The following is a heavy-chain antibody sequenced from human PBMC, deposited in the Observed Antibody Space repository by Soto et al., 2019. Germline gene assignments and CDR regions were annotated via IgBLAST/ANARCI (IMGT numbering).Heavy chain of an antibody. J-gene: IGHJ6*03. CDR1: GYTFTSYA. D-gene: IGHD3-10*01. V-gene: IGHV1-3*01. Sequence: ASVKVSCKASGYTFTSYAMHWVRQAPGQRLEWMGWINAGNGNTKYSQKFQGRVTITRDTSASTAYMELSSLRSEDTAVYYCARDPDTYYYASGSYYRATYYYYMDVWGKGTTVTVSS. CDR2: INAGNGNT. CDR3: ARDPDTYYYASGSYYRATYYYYMDV.